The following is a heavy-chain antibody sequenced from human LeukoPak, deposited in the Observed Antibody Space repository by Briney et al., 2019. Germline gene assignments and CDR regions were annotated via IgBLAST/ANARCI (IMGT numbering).Heavy chain of an antibody. CDR2: ISSSSSYI. D-gene: IGHD1-14*01. CDR1: GFTFGGFN. Sequence: MSGGSLRLCCAASGFTFGGFNMNWVRQAPGKGLEWVASISSSSSYIYNADSVKGRFTISRDNAKNSLYLQMDSLRAEDTAVYYCARDGAGHYFDYWGQGALVTVSS. V-gene: IGHV3-21*01. CDR3: ARDGAGHYFDY. J-gene: IGHJ4*02.